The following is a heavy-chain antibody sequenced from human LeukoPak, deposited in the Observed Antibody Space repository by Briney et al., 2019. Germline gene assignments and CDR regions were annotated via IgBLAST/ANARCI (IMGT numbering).Heavy chain of an antibody. D-gene: IGHD2-15*01. V-gene: IGHV3-30-3*01. CDR1: GFTFSSYS. CDR2: ISYDGNNK. J-gene: IGHJ4*02. CDR3: ARDASKGIYYFDY. Sequence: PGGSLRLSCAASGFTFSSYSMHWVRQAPGMGLEWVAVISYDGNNKYYADSVKGRFTISRDNSKNTLYLQMNSLGAEDTAVYYCARDASKGIYYFDYWGQGTLVTVSS.